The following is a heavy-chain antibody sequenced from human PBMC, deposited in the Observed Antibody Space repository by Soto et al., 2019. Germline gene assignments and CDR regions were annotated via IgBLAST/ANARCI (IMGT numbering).Heavy chain of an antibody. V-gene: IGHV1-46*01. Sequence: QVHLVQSGAEVKKPGASVRVSCKASGYSFIDHYIHWVRQAPGPGLDWMGVINPDGGSTSYAQRFQGRVTVTADTSPTTIYMDLTGVTSEDTAVYYCARDPRSWKYVCFWDSWGQGTLVTVSS. CDR1: GYSFIDHY. D-gene: IGHD1-7*01. J-gene: IGHJ5*01. CDR3: ARDPRSWKYVCFWDS. CDR2: INPDGGST.